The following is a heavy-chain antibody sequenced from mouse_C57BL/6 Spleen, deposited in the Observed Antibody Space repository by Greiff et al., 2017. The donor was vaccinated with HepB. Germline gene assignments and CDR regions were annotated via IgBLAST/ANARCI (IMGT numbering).Heavy chain of an antibody. CDR2: IRLKSDNYAT. V-gene: IGHV6-3*01. CDR1: GFTFSNYW. J-gene: IGHJ2*01. CDR3: TGERWLLPFDY. D-gene: IGHD2-3*01. Sequence: EVKVEESGGGLVQPGGSMKLSCVASGFTFSNYWMNWVRQSPEKGLEWVAQIRLKSDNYATHYAESVKGRFTISRDDSKSSVYLQMNNLRAEDTGIYYCTGERWLLPFDYWGQGTTLTVSS.